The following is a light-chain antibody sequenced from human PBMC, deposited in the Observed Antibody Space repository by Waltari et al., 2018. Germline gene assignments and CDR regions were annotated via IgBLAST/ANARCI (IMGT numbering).Light chain of an antibody. CDR2: DVS. Sequence: QSALTQAASVSGSPGQSITISCTGTRSDIGGYDYVSWYQQHPGKAPTLVIYDVSDRPSWVFNRFSGSKSGNTASLTISGLQPEDEADDYCSSYNNRGSLYWVFGRGTKLTVL. J-gene: IGLJ3*02. CDR3: SSYNNRGSLYWV. V-gene: IGLV2-14*03. CDR1: RSDIGGYDY.